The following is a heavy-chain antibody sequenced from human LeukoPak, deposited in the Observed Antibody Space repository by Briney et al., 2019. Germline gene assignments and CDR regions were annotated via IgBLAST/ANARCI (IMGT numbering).Heavy chain of an antibody. J-gene: IGHJ6*03. CDR3: ARGYSSSWYHLTYYYYYMDV. V-gene: IGHV3-21*01. CDR1: GFTLSSYN. D-gene: IGHD6-13*01. Sequence: GGSLRLSCAASGFTLSSYNMNWVRQAPGKGLEWVSSISSSSSYIYYADSVKGRFTISRDSAKNSLSLQMNSLRAEDTAVYYCARGYSSSWYHLTYYYYYMDVWGKGTTVTVSS. CDR2: ISSSSSYI.